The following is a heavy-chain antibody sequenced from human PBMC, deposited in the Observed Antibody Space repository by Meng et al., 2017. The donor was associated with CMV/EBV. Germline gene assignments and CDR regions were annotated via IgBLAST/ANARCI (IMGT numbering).Heavy chain of an antibody. CDR2: IYYSGST. V-gene: IGHV4-61*01. CDR1: GGSVSSGSYY. J-gene: IGHJ6*02. Sequence: GSLRLSCTVSGGSVSSGSYYWSWIRQPPGKGLEWIGYIYYSGSTNYNPPLKSRVTISVDTSKNQFSLKLSSVTAADTAVYYCARDPLSYYGMDVWGQGTTVTVSS. CDR3: ARDPLSYYGMDV.